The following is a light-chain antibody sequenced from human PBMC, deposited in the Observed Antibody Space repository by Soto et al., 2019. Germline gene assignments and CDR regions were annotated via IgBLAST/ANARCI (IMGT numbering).Light chain of an antibody. CDR3: QHYDSLPIT. J-gene: IGKJ5*01. CDR2: GAS. Sequence: EIVLTQSPGTLSLSPGERATLSCRASQGVSSGYLAWYKQKPGQPPRLLIYGASSRATRIPDRFSGSGSGTDFTLNISRLEPEDFEVFYCQHYDSLPITFGQGTRLEIK. V-gene: IGKV3-20*01. CDR1: QGVSSGY.